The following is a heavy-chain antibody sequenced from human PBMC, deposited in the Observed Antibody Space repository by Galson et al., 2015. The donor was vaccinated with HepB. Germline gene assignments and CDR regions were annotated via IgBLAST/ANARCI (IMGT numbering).Heavy chain of an antibody. CDR3: ARADVNPPYADEY. Sequence: ETLSLTCAVYGGSFSGYYWSWIRQPPGKGLEWIGEINHSGSTNYNPSLKSRVTISVDTSRNQFSLKLSSVTAADTAVYYCARADVNPPYADEYWGQGTLVTVSS. V-gene: IGHV4-34*01. CDR1: GGSFSGYY. D-gene: IGHD4-17*01. J-gene: IGHJ4*02. CDR2: INHSGST.